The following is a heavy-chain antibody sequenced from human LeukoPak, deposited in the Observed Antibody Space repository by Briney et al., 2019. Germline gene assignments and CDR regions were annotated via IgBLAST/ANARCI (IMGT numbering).Heavy chain of an antibody. CDR1: GGTFRSYA. CDR3: ARVPYYYDTLGQAFDI. D-gene: IGHD3-22*01. V-gene: IGHV1-69*13. J-gene: IGHJ3*02. Sequence: SVTVSCKASGGTFRSYAIRWVRQAPGQGLEWMGGIIPIFGTANYAQKFQGRVTITADESTSTAYMELSSLRSEDTAVYYCARVPYYYDTLGQAFDIWGQGTMVTVSS. CDR2: IIPIFGTA.